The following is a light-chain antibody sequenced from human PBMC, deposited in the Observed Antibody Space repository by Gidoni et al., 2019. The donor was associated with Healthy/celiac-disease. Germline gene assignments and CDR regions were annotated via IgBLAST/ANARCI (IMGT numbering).Light chain of an antibody. V-gene: IGLV2-8*01. CDR2: EVS. J-gene: IGLJ3*02. CDR3: SSYAGSNQGV. Sequence: SALTHPPSASVSTGQQVTISCPGTSSDVCGYNYVSWYLQHPGKAPKLMIYEVSKRPSGVPDRFSGSKSGNTASLTVSGLQAEDEADYYCSSYAGSNQGVFGGGTKLTVL. CDR1: SSDVCGYNY.